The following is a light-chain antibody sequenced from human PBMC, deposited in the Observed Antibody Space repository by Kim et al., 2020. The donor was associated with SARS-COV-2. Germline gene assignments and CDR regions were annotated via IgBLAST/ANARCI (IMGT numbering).Light chain of an antibody. CDR3: QQYNNWPPPCT. J-gene: IGKJ2*02. V-gene: IGKV3-15*01. Sequence: SPGERATLSCRASQSVSSNLAWYQQKPGQAPRLLIYGASTRATGIPARFSGSGSGTEFTLTISSLQSEDFAVYYCQQYNNWPPPCTFGQGTKLEI. CDR2: GAS. CDR1: QSVSSN.